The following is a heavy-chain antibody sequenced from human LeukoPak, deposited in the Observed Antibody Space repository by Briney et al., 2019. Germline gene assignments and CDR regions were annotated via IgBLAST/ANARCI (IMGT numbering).Heavy chain of an antibody. Sequence: GGSLRLSCAASGFTFSSYSMNWVRQAPGKGLEWVAVILYDGSNKYYADSVKGRFTISRDNSKNTLYLQMNSLRAEDTAVYYCARGSKYTSSWSRNKWFDPWGQGTLVTVSS. D-gene: IGHD6-13*01. V-gene: IGHV3-30*03. CDR3: ARGSKYTSSWSRNKWFDP. CDR2: ILYDGSNK. J-gene: IGHJ5*02. CDR1: GFTFSSYS.